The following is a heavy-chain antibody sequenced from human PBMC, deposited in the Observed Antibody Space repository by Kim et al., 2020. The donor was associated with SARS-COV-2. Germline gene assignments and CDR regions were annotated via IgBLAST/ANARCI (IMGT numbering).Heavy chain of an antibody. V-gene: IGHV4-39*01. Sequence: SETLSLTCTVSGGSISSSSYYWGWIRQPPGKGLEWIGSIYYSGSTYYNPSLKSRVTISVDTSKNQFSLKLSSVTAADTAVYYCARLQASSSSWYGPYNWFDPGGQGTLVTVSS. CDR3: ARLQASSSSWYGPYNWFDP. D-gene: IGHD6-13*01. CDR1: GGSISSSSYY. CDR2: IYYSGST. J-gene: IGHJ5*02.